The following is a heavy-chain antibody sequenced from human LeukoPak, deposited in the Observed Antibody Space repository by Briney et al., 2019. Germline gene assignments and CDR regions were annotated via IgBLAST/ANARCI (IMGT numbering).Heavy chain of an antibody. V-gene: IGHV3-64D*06. CDR2: ISSNGDNT. CDR3: VRGTGY. Sequence: GGSLRLSCSVSGFTFSTYVMHWVRQAPGKGLEYVSAISSNGDNTYYADSVKGRFTISRNNSKNTLYLQMSSLRADDTAVYYWVRGTGYWGQGTLVTVSS. CDR1: GFTFSTYV. J-gene: IGHJ4*02.